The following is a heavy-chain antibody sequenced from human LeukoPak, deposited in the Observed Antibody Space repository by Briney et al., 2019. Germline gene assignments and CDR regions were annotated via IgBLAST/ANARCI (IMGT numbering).Heavy chain of an antibody. CDR2: ISSSSSYI. J-gene: IGHJ4*02. CDR3: ARGAGTTYYFDY. CDR1: GFTFSSYS. Sequence: GGSLRLSCAASGFTFSSYSMNWVRQAPGKGLEWVSSISSSSSYIYYADSVKGRITISRDNAKKSLYLQMNSLRAEDTAIYYCARGAGTTYYFDYWGQGTLVTVSS. D-gene: IGHD1-14*01. V-gene: IGHV3-21*01.